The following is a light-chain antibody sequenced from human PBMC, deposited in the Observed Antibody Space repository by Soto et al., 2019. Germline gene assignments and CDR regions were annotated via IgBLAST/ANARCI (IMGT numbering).Light chain of an antibody. V-gene: IGKV1-39*01. CDR1: QPISEF. Sequence: DIQMTQSPSPLSASVGDSVTITCRASQPISEFLSWYQQKPGKGPRLLIYSSSRVESGVPSRFGAGGSGTEFTLAINNLQPEDFVTYICQQYHSSPFNFGPGTTVVV. J-gene: IGKJ3*01. CDR2: SSS. CDR3: QQYHSSPFN.